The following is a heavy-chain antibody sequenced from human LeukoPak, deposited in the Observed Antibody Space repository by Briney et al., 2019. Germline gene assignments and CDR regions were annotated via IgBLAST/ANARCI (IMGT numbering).Heavy chain of an antibody. Sequence: SETLSLTCAVYGGSFSGYYWSWIRRPPGKGLEWIGEINHSGSTNYNPSLKSRVTISVDTSKNQFSLKLSSVTAADTAVYYCARRSYYDILTGPTPRGGDWFDPWGQGTLVTVSS. V-gene: IGHV4-34*01. J-gene: IGHJ5*02. CDR3: ARRSYYDILTGPTPRGGDWFDP. CDR1: GGSFSGYY. CDR2: INHSGST. D-gene: IGHD3-9*01.